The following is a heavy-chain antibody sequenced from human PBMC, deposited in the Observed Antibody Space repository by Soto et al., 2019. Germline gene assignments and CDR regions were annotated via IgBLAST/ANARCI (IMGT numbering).Heavy chain of an antibody. CDR2: ISWNSGSI. CDR3: TTDSYSSIIVVRFDY. V-gene: IGHV3-9*01. D-gene: IGHD3-22*01. J-gene: IGHJ4*01. CDR1: GFTFDDYA. Sequence: SLKISCAASGFTFDDYAMHWVRQAPGKGLEWVSGISWNSGSIGYADSVKGRFTISRDNAKNSLYLQMNSLKTEDTGIYYCTTDSYSSIIVVRFDYWGHGTLVTVSS.